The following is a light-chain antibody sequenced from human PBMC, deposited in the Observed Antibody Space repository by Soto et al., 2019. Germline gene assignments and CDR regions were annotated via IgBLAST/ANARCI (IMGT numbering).Light chain of an antibody. CDR1: SSDVGGYNY. J-gene: IGLJ3*02. CDR3: SSYAASNTFYFV. CDR2: EVT. Sequence: QSALTQPPSASGSPGHSVTISCTGTSSDVGGYNYVSWYQQYPGRAPKLMIYEVTKRPSWVPDRFSGSKYGNTASLTVSGLQAEDEADYYFSSYAASNTFYFVFGGGTKLTVL. V-gene: IGLV2-8*01.